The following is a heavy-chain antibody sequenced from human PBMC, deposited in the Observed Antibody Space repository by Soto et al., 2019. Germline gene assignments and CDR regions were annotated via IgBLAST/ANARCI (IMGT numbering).Heavy chain of an antibody. D-gene: IGHD5-18*01. V-gene: IGHV5-51*01. CDR1: GYSFPSYW. J-gene: IGHJ4*02. Sequence: GEALRISCEGSGYSFPSYWIGWVRQMPGKGLEWMGIIYPGDSDTRYSPSFQGQVTISADKSISTAYLQWSSLKASDTAMYYCARLPSYGSSFDYWGQGTLVTVSS. CDR2: IYPGDSDT. CDR3: ARLPSYGSSFDY.